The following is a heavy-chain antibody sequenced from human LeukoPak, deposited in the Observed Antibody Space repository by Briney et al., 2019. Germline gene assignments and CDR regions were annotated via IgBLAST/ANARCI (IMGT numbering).Heavy chain of an antibody. D-gene: IGHD5-24*01. Sequence: GESLTLSCAASGFTLSTYWMNWVRQAPGKGLEWVSRINSAGSSTIYADFVKGRFTISRDNAKNTLYLQMNSLRPDDTAVYHCARGGMASASREHFYYGLDVWGQGTTVTVSS. CDR2: INSAGSST. CDR1: GFTLSTYW. J-gene: IGHJ6*02. CDR3: ARGGMASASREHFYYGLDV. V-gene: IGHV3-74*01.